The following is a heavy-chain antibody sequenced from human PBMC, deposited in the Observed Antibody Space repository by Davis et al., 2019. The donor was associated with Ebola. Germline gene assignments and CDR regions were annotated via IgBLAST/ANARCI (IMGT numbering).Heavy chain of an antibody. Sequence: GESLKISCAASGITFSGSAMHWVRPASGKGPEWVGRIRSKANSYATAYAASVKGRFTISRDDSKNTAYLQMNSLKTEDTAVYYCTCTYGETDYWGQGTLVTVSS. J-gene: IGHJ4*02. CDR3: TCTYGETDY. V-gene: IGHV3-73*01. D-gene: IGHD4-17*01. CDR2: IRSKANSYAT. CDR1: GITFSGSA.